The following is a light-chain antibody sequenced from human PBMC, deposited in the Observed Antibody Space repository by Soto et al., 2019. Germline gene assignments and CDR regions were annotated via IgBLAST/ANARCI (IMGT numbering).Light chain of an antibody. V-gene: IGKV3-15*01. Sequence: EIVMTQSPATLSVSPGERATLSCRASQSVSNKLAWYQQKPGQAPRLLNYHASIRATGIPARFSGSGSGTEFTLTISSLQSEDFAIYYCQHYNNWPPGTFGQGTKVEIK. CDR2: HAS. CDR3: QHYNNWPPGT. J-gene: IGKJ1*01. CDR1: QSVSNK.